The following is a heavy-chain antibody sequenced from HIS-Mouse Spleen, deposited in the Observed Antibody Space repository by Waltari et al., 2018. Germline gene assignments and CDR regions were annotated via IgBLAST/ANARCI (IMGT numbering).Heavy chain of an antibody. Sequence: QVQLVQSGAEVKKPGASVKVSCKASGYTFTSYGISWVRQAPGQGLEWMGWSSAYNGNTNYAQKLTGRVTMTTDTSTSTGYMELRSLRSDDTAVYYCAKQSRYCSGGSCYVGAFDIWGQGTMVTVSS. CDR3: AKQSRYCSGGSCYVGAFDI. CDR2: SSAYNGNT. CDR1: GYTFTSYG. D-gene: IGHD2-15*01. J-gene: IGHJ3*02. V-gene: IGHV1-18*01.